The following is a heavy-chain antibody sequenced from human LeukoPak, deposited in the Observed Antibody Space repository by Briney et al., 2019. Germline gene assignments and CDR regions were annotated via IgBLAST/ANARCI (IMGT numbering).Heavy chain of an antibody. V-gene: IGHV4-39*01. D-gene: IGHD3-10*01. CDR2: IYYSGST. CDR3: ARGRYYYGSGSYSEFDY. Sequence: SGTLSLTYTVSGGSISSSSYYWGWIRQPPGKGLEWIGSIYYSGSTYYNPSLKSRVTISVDTSKNQFSLKLSSVTAADTAVYYCARGRYYYGSGSYSEFDYWGQGTLVTVSS. CDR1: GGSISSSSYY. J-gene: IGHJ4*02.